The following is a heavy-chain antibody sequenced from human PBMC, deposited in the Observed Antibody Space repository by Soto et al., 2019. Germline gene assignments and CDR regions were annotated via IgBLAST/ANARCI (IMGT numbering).Heavy chain of an antibody. J-gene: IGHJ6*02. CDR3: ARGLYGDYRMDYYYGMDV. V-gene: IGHV3-21*01. Sequence: EVQLVESGGGLVKPGGSLRLSCAASGFTFSSYSMNWVRQAPGKGLEWVSAISSSSSYIYYADSVKGRFTISRDNAKNALNLQMNRQRAEDTAVYFCARGLYGDYRMDYYYGMDVWGQGTTVTVSS. D-gene: IGHD4-17*01. CDR2: ISSSSSYI. CDR1: GFTFSSYS.